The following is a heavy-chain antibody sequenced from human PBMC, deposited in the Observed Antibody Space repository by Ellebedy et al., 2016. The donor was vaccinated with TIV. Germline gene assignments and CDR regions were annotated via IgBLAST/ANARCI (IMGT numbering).Heavy chain of an antibody. J-gene: IGHJ4*02. CDR3: ASGFDY. CDR2: IWYDGSNK. Sequence: GGSLRLXXAASGFTFSSYGMHWVRQAPGKGLEWVAVIWYDGSNKYYADSVKGRFAISRDNSKNTLYLQMNSLRAEDTAVYYCASGFDYWGQGTLVTVSS. V-gene: IGHV3-33*01. CDR1: GFTFSSYG.